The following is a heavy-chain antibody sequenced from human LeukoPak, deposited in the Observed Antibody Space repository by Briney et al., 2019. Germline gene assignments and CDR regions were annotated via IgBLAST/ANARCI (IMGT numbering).Heavy chain of an antibody. J-gene: IGHJ4*02. Sequence: GGSLRLSCAASGFTFRTYWMSWVRQAPGKGLEWVASINQGGSETYYVESVKGRFTISRDNAMNSFFLQMNSLRAEDTAVYYCARLIGDRTIYDYWGQGTLVAVSS. CDR1: GFTFRTYW. CDR2: INQGGSET. D-gene: IGHD6-6*01. CDR3: ARLIGDRTIYDY. V-gene: IGHV3-7*01.